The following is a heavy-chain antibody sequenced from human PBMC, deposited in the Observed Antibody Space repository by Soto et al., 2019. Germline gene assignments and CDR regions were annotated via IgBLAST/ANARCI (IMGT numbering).Heavy chain of an antibody. CDR2: INEDGRII. D-gene: IGHD3-16*01. V-gene: IGHV3-74*01. Sequence: PGGSLRLSCAASGFTFSNFWMHWVRQVPGKGLMWVSRINEDGRIINYADSVKGRFTISRDNARDTLYLEMNSLRAEDRAIYYCTRDMGGGGAYWGQGALVTVSS. CDR1: GFTFSNFW. CDR3: TRDMGGGGAY. J-gene: IGHJ4*02.